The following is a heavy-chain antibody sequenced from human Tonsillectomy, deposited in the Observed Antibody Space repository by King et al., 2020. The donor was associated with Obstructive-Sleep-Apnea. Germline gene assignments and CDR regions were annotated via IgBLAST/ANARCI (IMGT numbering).Heavy chain of an antibody. J-gene: IGHJ4*02. CDR3: ARDYFDSSGYYPQPSDY. Sequence: QLVQSGAEVKKPGASVKVPCKASGYTFTSYGISWVRQAPGQGLEWMGWISGYNGNTNYAQKLQGRVTMTTDTSTSTAYMELRSLRSDDTAVYYCARDYFDSSGYYPQPSDYWGQGTLVTVSS. V-gene: IGHV1-18*04. CDR2: ISGYNGNT. D-gene: IGHD3-22*01. CDR1: GYTFTSYG.